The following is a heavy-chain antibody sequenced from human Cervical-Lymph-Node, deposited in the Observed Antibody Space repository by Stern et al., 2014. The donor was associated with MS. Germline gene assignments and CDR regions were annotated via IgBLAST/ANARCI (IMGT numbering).Heavy chain of an antibody. J-gene: IGHJ4*02. CDR3: AKYCSDSICNGFDH. CDR1: GFTFSRYS. V-gene: IGHV3-21*01. D-gene: IGHD2-15*01. Sequence: EVQLEESGGGLVKPGGSLRLSCAASGFTFSRYSMNWVRQAPGQGLEWVSSISSTATYIYYSDSVRGRFTISRDNAKTALFLQMNSLRVEDTAVYYCAKYCSDSICNGFDHWGQGALVTVSS. CDR2: ISSTATYI.